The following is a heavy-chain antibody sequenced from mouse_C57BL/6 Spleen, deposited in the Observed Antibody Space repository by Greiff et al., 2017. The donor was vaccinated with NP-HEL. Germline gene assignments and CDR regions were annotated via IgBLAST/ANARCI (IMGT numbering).Heavy chain of an antibody. Sequence: EVQLQQSGAELVRPGASVKLSCTASGFNIKDYYMHWVKQRPEQGLEWIGRIDPEDGDTEYAPKFQGKTTMTADTSSNTAYLQLSSLTSEATAVYYCTSADYRNPAWFAYWGQGTLVTVSA. CDR2: IDPEDGDT. CDR1: GFNIKDYY. D-gene: IGHD2-5*01. J-gene: IGHJ3*01. V-gene: IGHV14-1*01. CDR3: TSADYRNPAWFAY.